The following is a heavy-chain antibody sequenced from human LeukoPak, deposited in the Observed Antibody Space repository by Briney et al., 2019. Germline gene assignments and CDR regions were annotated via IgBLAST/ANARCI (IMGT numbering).Heavy chain of an antibody. V-gene: IGHV3-7*03. D-gene: IGHD2-21*01. J-gene: IGHJ4*02. CDR2: IKQDGSEK. Sequence: GGSLRLSCAASGFTFSSYWMSWVRQAPGKGLEWVANIKQDGSEKYYVDSVKGRFTISRDNAKNSLYLQMNSLRTEDTAVYYCTPVVGDVVFTNAYWGQGTLVTVSS. CDR1: GFTFSSYW. CDR3: TPVVGDVVFTNAY.